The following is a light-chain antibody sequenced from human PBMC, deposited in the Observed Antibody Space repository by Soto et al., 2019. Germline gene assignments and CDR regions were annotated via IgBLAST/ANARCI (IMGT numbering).Light chain of an antibody. CDR1: SXDVGDYNY. CDR3: SSYAGSNTFL. J-gene: IGLJ3*02. V-gene: IGLV2-8*01. CDR2: EVN. Sequence: QSVLTQPPSASGSPGQSVTISCTGTSXDVGDYNYVSWYQQHPGKAPKLIIYEVNKRPSGVPDRFSGSKSGNTASLTVSGLQAEDEADYYCSSYAGSNTFLFGGGTKVTVL.